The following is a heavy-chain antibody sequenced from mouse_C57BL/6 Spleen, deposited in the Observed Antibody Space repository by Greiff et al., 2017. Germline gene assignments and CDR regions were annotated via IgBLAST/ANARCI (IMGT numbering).Heavy chain of an antibody. D-gene: IGHD2-4*01. CDR3: ARGPYLFYDYDGGYAMDY. V-gene: IGHV1-64*01. CDR2: IHPNSGST. Sequence: QVQLQQPGAELVKPGASVKLSCKASGYTFTSYWMHWVKQRPGQGLEWIGMIHPNSGSTNYNEKFKSKATLTVDKSSSTAYMQLSSLTSEDSAVYSCARGPYLFYDYDGGYAMDYWGQGTSVTVSS. CDR1: GYTFTSYW. J-gene: IGHJ4*01.